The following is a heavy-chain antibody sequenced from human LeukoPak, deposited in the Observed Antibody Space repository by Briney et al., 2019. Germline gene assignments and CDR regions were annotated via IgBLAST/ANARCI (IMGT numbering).Heavy chain of an antibody. D-gene: IGHD2-2*01. J-gene: IGHJ6*03. Sequence: SETLSLTCAVYGGSFSGYYWSWIRQPPGKGLGWIGEINHSGSTNYNPSLKSRVTISVDTSKNQFSLKLSSVTAADTAVYYCARGSSTSLAYMDVWGKGTTVTVSS. CDR3: ARGSSTSLAYMDV. CDR1: GGSFSGYY. V-gene: IGHV4-34*01. CDR2: INHSGST.